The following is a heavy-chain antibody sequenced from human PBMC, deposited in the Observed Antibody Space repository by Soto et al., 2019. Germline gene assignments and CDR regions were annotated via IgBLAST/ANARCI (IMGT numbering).Heavy chain of an antibody. Sequence: ASVKVSCKASGYTFTGYYMHWVRQAPGQGLEWMGWINPNSGGTNYAQNFQGWVTMTRDTSINTAYMELTRLRSDDTAVYYCARYDYNGYYFDYRGQGTLVTVSS. V-gene: IGHV1-2*04. J-gene: IGHJ4*02. CDR1: GYTFTGYY. CDR3: ARYDYNGYYFDY. D-gene: IGHD4-4*01. CDR2: INPNSGGT.